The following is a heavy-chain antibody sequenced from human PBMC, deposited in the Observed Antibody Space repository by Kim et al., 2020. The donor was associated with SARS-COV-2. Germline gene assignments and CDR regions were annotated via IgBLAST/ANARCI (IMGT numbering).Heavy chain of an antibody. CDR1: GFNFSSYW. D-gene: IGHD6-13*01. V-gene: IGHV3-7*01. Sequence: GGSLRLSCAASGFNFSSYWMSWVRQAPGKGLEWVANIKQDGSEKYYVDSVKGRFTISRDNAKNSLYLQMNSLRAEDTAVYYCARAYSSSWYPYYYGMDVWGQGTTVTVSS. J-gene: IGHJ6*02. CDR3: ARAYSSSWYPYYYGMDV. CDR2: IKQDGSEK.